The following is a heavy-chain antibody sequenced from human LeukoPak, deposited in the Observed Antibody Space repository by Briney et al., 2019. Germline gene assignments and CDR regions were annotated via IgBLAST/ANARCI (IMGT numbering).Heavy chain of an antibody. CDR1: GGSISSGRYS. J-gene: IGHJ4*02. Sequence: PSETLSLTCAVSGGSISSGRYSWSWIRQPPGKGLEWIGYTYHSGSTYYNPSPKSRVTISVDRSKNQFSLKLSSVTAADTAVYYCARAVSTYYYDSSGYHFDYWGQGTLVTVSS. D-gene: IGHD3-22*01. CDR2: TYHSGST. V-gene: IGHV4-30-2*01. CDR3: ARAVSTYYYDSSGYHFDY.